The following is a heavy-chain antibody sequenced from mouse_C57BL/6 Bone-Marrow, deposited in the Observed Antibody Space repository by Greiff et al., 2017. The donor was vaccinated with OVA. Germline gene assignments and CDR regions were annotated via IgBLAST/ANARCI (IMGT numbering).Heavy chain of an antibody. V-gene: IGHV1-5*01. J-gene: IGHJ2*01. CDR2: IYPGNSDT. Sequence: EVQLQQSGTVLARPGASVKMSCKTSGYTFTSYWMHWVKQRPGQGLEWTGAIYPGNSDTSYNQKFKGKAKLTAVTSASTAYMELSSLTNEDSAVYYCTRLWHWYYGSDYFDYWGQGTTLTVSS. CDR1: GYTFTSYW. CDR3: TRLWHWYYGSDYFDY. D-gene: IGHD1-1*01.